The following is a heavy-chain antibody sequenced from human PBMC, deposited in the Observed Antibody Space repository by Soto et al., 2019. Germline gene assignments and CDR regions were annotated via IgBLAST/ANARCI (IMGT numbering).Heavy chain of an antibody. CDR1: GFTVSSNY. CDR2: IYSGGST. CDR3: ARGLSIAARGGVDY. J-gene: IGHJ4*02. D-gene: IGHD6-6*01. V-gene: IGHV3-53*02. Sequence: EVQLVETGGGLIQPGGSLRLSCAASGFTVSSNYMTWVRQAPGKGLEWVSVIYSGGSTFYADSVKGRFTISRDNSKNTLYLKMTSLRAEDTAVYYCARGLSIAARGGVDYWGQGTLVTVS.